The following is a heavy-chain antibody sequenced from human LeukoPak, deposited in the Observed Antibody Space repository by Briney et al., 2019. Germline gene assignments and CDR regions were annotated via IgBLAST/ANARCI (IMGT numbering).Heavy chain of an antibody. V-gene: IGHV4-59*08. J-gene: IGHJ3*02. CDR2: IYYSGST. D-gene: IGHD3-3*01. CDR3: ARVAPQRLRFLEWSSGAFDI. Sequence: PSETLSLTCTVSGGSISSYYWSWIRQPPGRGLEWIGYIYYSGSTNYNPSLKSRVTISVDTSKNQFSLKLSSVTAADTAVYYCARVAPQRLRFLEWSSGAFDIWGQGTMVTVSS. CDR1: GGSISSYY.